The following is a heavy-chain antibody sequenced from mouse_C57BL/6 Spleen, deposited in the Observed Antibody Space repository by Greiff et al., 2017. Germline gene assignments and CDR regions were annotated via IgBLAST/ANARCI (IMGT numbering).Heavy chain of an antibody. CDR2: IDPSDSYT. CDR3: ARGLVTAGEMDY. J-gene: IGHJ4*01. CDR1: GYTFTSYW. Sequence: QVQLQQSGAELVRPGTSVKLSCKASGYTFTSYWMHWVKQRPGQGLEWIGVIDPSDSYTNYNPKFKGKATLTVDTSSSTAYMQLSSLTSEDAAVYYCARGLVTAGEMDYWGQGTSVTVSS. V-gene: IGHV1-59*01. D-gene: IGHD2-2*01.